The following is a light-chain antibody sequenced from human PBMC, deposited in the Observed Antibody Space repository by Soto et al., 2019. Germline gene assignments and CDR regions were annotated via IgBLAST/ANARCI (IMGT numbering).Light chain of an antibody. J-gene: IGLJ1*01. CDR2: EVT. V-gene: IGLV2-14*01. CDR3: SSFTSRFTFV. Sequence: QSVLTQPASVSGSPGQSIAISCTGTRSDVGAYNYVSWYQQHPGKAPKLMISEVTNRRSGVSDRFSGSKSGNTASLTISGLQAEDEADYYCSSFTSRFTFVFGTGTKVTVL. CDR1: RSDVGAYNY.